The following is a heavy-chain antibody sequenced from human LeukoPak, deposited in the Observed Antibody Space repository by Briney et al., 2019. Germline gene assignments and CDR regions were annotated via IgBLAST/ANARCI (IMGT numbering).Heavy chain of an antibody. CDR2: IYPGDSDT. CDR1: GYPFSSYW. J-gene: IGHJ4*02. Sequence: GESLKISCKGSGYPFSSYWIGWVRQMPGNGLEWMGIIYPGDSDTRYSPSLQGQVTISVDTSIGAAYLQWSSRKASDTAIYYCRRQNDFRLDYWGQGTLVTVSS. V-gene: IGHV5-51*01. CDR3: RRQNDFRLDY. D-gene: IGHD3-3*01.